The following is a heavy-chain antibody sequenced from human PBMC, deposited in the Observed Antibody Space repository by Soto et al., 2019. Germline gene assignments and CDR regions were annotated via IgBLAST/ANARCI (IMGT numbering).Heavy chain of an antibody. CDR2: TYYRSKWYN. J-gene: IGHJ6*02. V-gene: IGHV6-1*01. CDR3: PRSIAARRVLYYYYGMDV. Sequence: SQTLSLTCAISGDSVSSNSAAWNWIRQSASAGLEWLGRTYYRSKWYNDYAVSVKSRITINPDTSKNQFSLQLNSVTPEDTAVYYCPRSIAARRVLYYYYGMDVWGQGTTVTVSS. CDR1: GDSVSSNSAA. D-gene: IGHD6-6*01.